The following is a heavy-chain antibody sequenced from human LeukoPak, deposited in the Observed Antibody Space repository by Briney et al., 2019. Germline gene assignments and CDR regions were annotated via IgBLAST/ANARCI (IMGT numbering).Heavy chain of an antibody. J-gene: IGHJ6*02. V-gene: IGHV3-21*01. CDR2: ISGSSSYI. CDR3: ARDILAEYGMDV. Sequence: PGGSLRLSCTASGFTFSTYTMNWVRQAPGKGLEWVSSISGSSSYIYYADSVKGRFTISRDNAKNSLYLQMNGLRAEDTAVYYCARDILAEYGMDVWGQGTTVTVSS. D-gene: IGHD3-9*01. CDR1: GFTFSTYT.